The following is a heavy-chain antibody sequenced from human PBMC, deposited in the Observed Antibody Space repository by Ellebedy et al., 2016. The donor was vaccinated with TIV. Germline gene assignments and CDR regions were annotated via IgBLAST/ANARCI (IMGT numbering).Heavy chain of an antibody. CDR2: FDPEDGET. CDR1: GYTLTELS. D-gene: IGHD3-22*01. V-gene: IGHV1-24*01. Sequence: ASVKVSXXVSGYTLTELSMHWVRQAPGKGLEWMGGFDPEDGETIYAQKFQGRVTMTEDTSTDTAYMELSSLRSEDTAVYYCATMDYYDRTADYWGQGTLVTVSS. CDR3: ATMDYYDRTADY. J-gene: IGHJ4*02.